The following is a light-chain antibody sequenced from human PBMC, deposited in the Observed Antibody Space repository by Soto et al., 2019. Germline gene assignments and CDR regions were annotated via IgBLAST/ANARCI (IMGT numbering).Light chain of an antibody. V-gene: IGKV3-11*01. CDR2: DAS. Sequence: EIVLTQSPATLSLSPGERATLSCRASQSVSSYLAWYQQKPGQAPRLLIYDASNRATGIPARFSGSGSETDFTLTISSLEPEDFALYYCQQRSSWPPSITFGQGTRLEIK. CDR1: QSVSSY. CDR3: QQRSSWPPSIT. J-gene: IGKJ5*01.